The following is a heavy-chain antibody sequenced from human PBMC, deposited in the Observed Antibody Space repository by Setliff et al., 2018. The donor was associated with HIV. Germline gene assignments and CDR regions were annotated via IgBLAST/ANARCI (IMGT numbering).Heavy chain of an antibody. CDR3: ARKTAYYYGSGTYYKFDY. CDR1: GFNFSSHT. V-gene: IGHV3-21*01. Sequence: GGSLRLSCAASGFNFSSHTMNWIRQAPGKGLEWVSSISSSSSYIYYADSVKGRFTISRDNAKNTLYLQMNSLRAEDTAVYYCARKTAYYYGSGTYYKFDYWGQGTLVTGS. D-gene: IGHD3-10*01. CDR2: ISSSSSYI. J-gene: IGHJ4*02.